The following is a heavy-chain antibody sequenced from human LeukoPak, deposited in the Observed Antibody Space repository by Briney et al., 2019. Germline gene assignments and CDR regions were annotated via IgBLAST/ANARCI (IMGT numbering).Heavy chain of an antibody. CDR3: ATGTGRDPPSFDS. D-gene: IGHD1-1*01. CDR1: GHTLTDLS. Sequence: ASVKVSCKVSGHTLTDLSMHWVRQTPGKGLEWMGGFDPEDGETIYAQKFQGRVTMTEDTSTDTAYMELSSLRSEDTAVYYCATGTGRDPPSFDSWGQGTLVTVSS. CDR2: FDPEDGET. J-gene: IGHJ4*02. V-gene: IGHV1-24*01.